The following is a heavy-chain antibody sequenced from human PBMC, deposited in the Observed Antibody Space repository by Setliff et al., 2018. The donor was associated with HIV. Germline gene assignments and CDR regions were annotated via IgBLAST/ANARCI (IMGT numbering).Heavy chain of an antibody. CDR2: ISYTGST. Sequence: PSETLSLTCTVPGGSINRSNYYWGWIRQPPGKGLEWIGTISYTGSTYYDPSLKSRVTISLDTSKNQFFLKLSSVTAPDTAIYYCARQTWEYYDTLTGYYRSPKNFDSWGQGTLGTVS. J-gene: IGHJ4*02. CDR1: GGSINRSNYY. V-gene: IGHV4-39*01. D-gene: IGHD3-9*01. CDR3: ARQTWEYYDTLTGYYRSPKNFDS.